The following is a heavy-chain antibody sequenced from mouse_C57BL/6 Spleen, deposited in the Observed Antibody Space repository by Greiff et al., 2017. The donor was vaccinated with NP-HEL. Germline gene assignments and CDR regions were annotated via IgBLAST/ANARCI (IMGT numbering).Heavy chain of an antibody. J-gene: IGHJ2*01. Sequence: QVQLKQSGAELARPGASVKLSCKASGYTFTSYGISWVKQRPGQGLEWIGEIYPRSGNTYYNEKFKGKATLTADKSSSTAYMELRSLTSEDSAVYDCVRWDYGSRYGYFDYGGKGTTLTVSS. CDR2: IYPRSGNT. CDR1: GYTFTSYG. D-gene: IGHD1-1*01. CDR3: VRWDYGSRYGYFDY. V-gene: IGHV1-81*01.